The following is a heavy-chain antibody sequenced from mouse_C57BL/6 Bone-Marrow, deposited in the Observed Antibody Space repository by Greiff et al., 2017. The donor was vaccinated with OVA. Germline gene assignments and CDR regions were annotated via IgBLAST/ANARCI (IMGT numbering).Heavy chain of an antibody. CDR2: IYPRSGNT. D-gene: IGHD2-5*01. Sequence: QVQLQQSGAELARPGASVKLSCKVSGYTFTSYGISWVKQRTGQGLEWIGEIYPRSGNTYYNEKFKGKATLTADKSSSTAYMELRSLTSEDSAVYFCARRKTYYSNYGYAMDYWGQGTSVTVSS. CDR1: GYTFTSYG. CDR3: ARRKTYYSNYGYAMDY. J-gene: IGHJ4*01. V-gene: IGHV1-81*01.